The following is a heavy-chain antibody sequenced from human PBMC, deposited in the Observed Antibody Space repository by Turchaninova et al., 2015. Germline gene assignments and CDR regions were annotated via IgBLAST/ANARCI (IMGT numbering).Heavy chain of an antibody. V-gene: IGHV3-21*01. CDR3: MIPPSLGGH. Sequence: EVHLVESGGGLVKPGGSLRLSCAASGFTFNTYSMNWVRQAPGKGLEWVSASSSGSSYIYYADSVKGRFTIARDNAKNSLYLQMNSLRAEDTAVYYCMIPPSLGGHWGQGTLVTVSS. D-gene: IGHD3-22*01. CDR1: GFTFNTYS. J-gene: IGHJ4*02. CDR2: SSSGSSYI.